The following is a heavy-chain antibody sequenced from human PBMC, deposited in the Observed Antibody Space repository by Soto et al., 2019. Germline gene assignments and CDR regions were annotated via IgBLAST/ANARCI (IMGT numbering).Heavy chain of an antibody. V-gene: IGHV1-8*01. D-gene: IGHD3-22*01. CDR2: MNANTGET. CDR3: ERGHSSGKYDKIGSCVQL. J-gene: IGHJ1*01. Sequence: QAQLEQSGAEVKKPGASVKVSCKASGYVFTSYDIDWVRQAPGQGLEWLGWMNANTGETGYAQKFQGRVAMTRDRSMSTAYMALSSLTSGDTIVYYGERGHSSGKYDKIGSCVQLWGPGSLVSVSS. CDR1: GYVFTSYD.